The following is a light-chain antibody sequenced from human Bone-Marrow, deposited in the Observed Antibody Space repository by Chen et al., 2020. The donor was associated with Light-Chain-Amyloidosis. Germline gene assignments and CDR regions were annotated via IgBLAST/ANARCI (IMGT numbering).Light chain of an antibody. CDR2: RDT. CDR1: ELPTKY. V-gene: IGLV3-25*03. J-gene: IGLJ2*01. Sequence: SYELTQPPSVSVSPGQTARFTCSGDELPTKYAYWYQQKPGQAPVLVIHRDTERPSGISARFSGSSSGTTAPLTISGVQAEDEADYHCQSADSSGTYEVIFGGGTKLTVL. CDR3: QSADSSGTYEVI.